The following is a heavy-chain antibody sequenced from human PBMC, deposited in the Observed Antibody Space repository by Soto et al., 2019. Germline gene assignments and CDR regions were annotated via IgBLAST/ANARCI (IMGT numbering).Heavy chain of an antibody. CDR3: ARHLHGIRKGWLHPWDAFDI. CDR2: MNPNSGNT. V-gene: IGHV1-8*01. D-gene: IGHD5-12*01. Sequence: ASVKVSCKASGYTFTSYDINWVRQATGQGLEWMGWMNPNSGNTGYAQKFQGRVTMTRNTSISTAYMELSSLRSEDTAVYYCARHLHGIRKGWLHPWDAFDIWGQGTMVTVSS. CDR1: GYTFTSYD. J-gene: IGHJ3*02.